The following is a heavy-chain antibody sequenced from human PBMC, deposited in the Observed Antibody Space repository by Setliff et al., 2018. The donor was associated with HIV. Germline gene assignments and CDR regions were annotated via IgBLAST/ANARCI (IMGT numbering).Heavy chain of an antibody. CDR2: IYYSGST. CDR3: AISNFWSGYSTSPPDYFDY. CDR1: GGSISSSSYY. J-gene: IGHJ4*02. Sequence: SETLSLTCTVSGGSISSSSYYWGWIRQPPGKGLEWIGSIYYSGSTYYNPSLESRVTILVDTSKNHFSLNLSSVTAADTAVYYCAISNFWSGYSTSPPDYFDYWGQGMLVTVSS. D-gene: IGHD3-3*01. V-gene: IGHV4-39*02.